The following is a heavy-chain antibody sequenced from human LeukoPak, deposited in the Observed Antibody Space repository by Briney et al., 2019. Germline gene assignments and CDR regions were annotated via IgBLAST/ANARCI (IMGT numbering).Heavy chain of an antibody. J-gene: IGHJ4*01. CDR3: ATHRGSRYSSSWYFDY. CDR1: GFTFSSYC. V-gene: IGHV3-30*03. Sequence: GWSLRLSCVASGFTFSSYCMHWVRQAPAKGLEWVAVISYDGSNKYYADSVKGRFTISRDNSKNTLYLQMNSLRAEDTDVYYCATHRGSRYSSSWYFDYWGQGTMVTVSS. CDR2: ISYDGSNK. D-gene: IGHD6-13*01.